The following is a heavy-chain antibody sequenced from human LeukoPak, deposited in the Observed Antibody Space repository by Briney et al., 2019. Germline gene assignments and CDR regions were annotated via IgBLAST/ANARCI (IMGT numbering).Heavy chain of an antibody. V-gene: IGHV4-4*07. Sequence: SETLSLTCTVSGGSISSYYWSWIRQPAGKGLEWIGRIYTSGSTNYNPSLKSRVTMSVDTSKNQFSLKLSSVTAADTAVYYCAKDNGGKYCGGDCYFDYWGQGTLVTVSS. CDR3: AKDNGGKYCGGDCYFDY. CDR1: GGSISSYY. CDR2: IYTSGST. D-gene: IGHD2-21*02. J-gene: IGHJ4*02.